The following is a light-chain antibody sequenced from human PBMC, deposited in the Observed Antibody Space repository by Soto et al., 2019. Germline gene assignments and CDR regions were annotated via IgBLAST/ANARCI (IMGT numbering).Light chain of an antibody. J-gene: IGLJ2*01. CDR3: CSYALGSTLV. CDR1: SSDVGSYNL. CDR2: GGD. Sequence: QSALTQPASVSGSSGQSITISCTGTSSDVGSYNLVSWHQHHPGKAPKLIIYGGDKRPSGVSNRFSGSKSGNTASLTISGLQAEDEADYYCCSYALGSTLVFGGGTQLTVL. V-gene: IGLV2-23*01.